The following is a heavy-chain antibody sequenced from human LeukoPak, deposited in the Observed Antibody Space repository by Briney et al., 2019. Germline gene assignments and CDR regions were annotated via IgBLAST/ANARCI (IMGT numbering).Heavy chain of an antibody. Sequence: PSETLSLTCTVSGGSISSYYWSWIRQPPGKGLEWIGYIYYSGSTNYNPSLKSRVTISVDTSKNQFSLKLSSVTAADTAVYYCARVRYCGGDCYYFDYWGQGTLVTVSS. CDR3: ARVRYCGGDCYYFDY. V-gene: IGHV4-59*01. D-gene: IGHD2-21*02. CDR2: IYYSGST. J-gene: IGHJ4*02. CDR1: GGSISSYY.